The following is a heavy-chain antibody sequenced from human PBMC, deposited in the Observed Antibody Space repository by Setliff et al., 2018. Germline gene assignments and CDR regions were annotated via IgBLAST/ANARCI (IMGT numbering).Heavy chain of an antibody. CDR3: ASSRDYNFWSGYYSPLDY. Sequence: ASVKVSCKASGGTFSSYAISWVRQAPGQGLEWMGGIIPIFGTANYAQKFQGRVTITADESTRTAYMELSSLRSEDTAVYYCASSRDYNFWSGYYSPLDYWGQGTLVTVS. CDR1: GGTFSSYA. V-gene: IGHV1-69*13. J-gene: IGHJ4*02. CDR2: IIPIFGTA. D-gene: IGHD3-3*01.